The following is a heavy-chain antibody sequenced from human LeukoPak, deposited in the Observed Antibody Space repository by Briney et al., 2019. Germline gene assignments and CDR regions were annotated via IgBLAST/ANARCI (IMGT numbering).Heavy chain of an antibody. D-gene: IGHD6-13*01. CDR2: IWYDGSNK. J-gene: IGHJ4*02. V-gene: IGHV3-33*08. CDR1: GFTLSSDW. CDR3: ATFSSSWLGGDY. Sequence: GGSLRLSCAVSGFTLSSDWMSWVRQAPGKGLEWVAVIWYDGSNKYYADSVKGRFTISRDNSKNTLYLQMNSLRAEDTAVYYCATFSSSWLGGDYWGQGTLVTVSS.